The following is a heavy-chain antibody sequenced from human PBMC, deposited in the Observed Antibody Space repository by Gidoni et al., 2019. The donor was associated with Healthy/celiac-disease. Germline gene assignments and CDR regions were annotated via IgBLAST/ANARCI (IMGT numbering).Heavy chain of an antibody. V-gene: IGHV4-30-2*01. CDR1: GGSISSGGYS. Sequence: HLQLQESGSGLVKPSQTLSLTFAVSGGSISSGGYSWRWIRQPPGKGLEWIGYIYHSESTYYNPSLKSRVTISVDRSKNQFSLKLSSVTAADTAVYYCAREVGMGYGSSSWYENWFDPWGQGTLVTVSS. CDR2: IYHSEST. J-gene: IGHJ5*02. CDR3: AREVGMGYGSSSWYENWFDP. D-gene: IGHD6-13*01.